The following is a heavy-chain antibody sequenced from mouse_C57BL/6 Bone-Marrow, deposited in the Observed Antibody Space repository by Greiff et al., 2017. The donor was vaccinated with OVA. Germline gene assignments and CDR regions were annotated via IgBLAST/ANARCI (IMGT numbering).Heavy chain of an antibody. CDR1: GFTFSSYA. D-gene: IGHD1-1*01. Sequence: EVKLVESGGGLVKPGGSLKLSCAASGFTFSSYAMSWVRQTPEKRLEWVATISDGGSYTYYPDNVKGRFTISRDNAKNNLYLQMSHLKSEDTAMYYCAIDYYGSSYDYWGQGTTLTVSS. J-gene: IGHJ2*01. CDR3: AIDYYGSSYDY. CDR2: ISDGGSYT. V-gene: IGHV5-4*03.